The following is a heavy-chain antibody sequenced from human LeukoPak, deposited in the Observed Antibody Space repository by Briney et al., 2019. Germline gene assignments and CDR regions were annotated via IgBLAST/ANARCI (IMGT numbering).Heavy chain of an antibody. CDR2: ISAYNGDT. CDR3: ARDPSNTSGWYIYFDY. D-gene: IGHD6-19*01. J-gene: IGHJ4*02. V-gene: IGHV1-18*01. CDR1: GFTFNNNG. Sequence: ASVKVSCKASGFTFNNNGISWARQAPGQGLEWMGWISAYNGDTHYEQKLQGRVTLTTDTSTRTAYMELRSLRSDDTAMYYCARDPSNTSGWYIYFDYWGQGTLVTVSP.